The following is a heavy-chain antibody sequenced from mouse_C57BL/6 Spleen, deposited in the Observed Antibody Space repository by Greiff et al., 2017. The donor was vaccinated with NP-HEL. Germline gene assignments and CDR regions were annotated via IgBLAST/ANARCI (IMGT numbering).Heavy chain of an antibody. CDR2: INPNNGGT. CDR3: AREADYYGDNY. J-gene: IGHJ2*01. Sequence: EVQLQQSGPELVKPGASVKISCKASGYTFTDYYMNWVKQSHGKSLEWIGDINPNNGGTSYNQKFKGKATLTVDKSSSTAYMELRSLTSEDSAVYYCAREADYYGDNYWGQGTTLTVSS. D-gene: IGHD1-1*01. CDR1: GYTFTDYY. V-gene: IGHV1-26*01.